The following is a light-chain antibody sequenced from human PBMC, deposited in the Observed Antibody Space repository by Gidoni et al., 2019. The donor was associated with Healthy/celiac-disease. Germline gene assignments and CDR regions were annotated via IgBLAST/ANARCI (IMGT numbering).Light chain of an antibody. V-gene: IGKV1-33*01. CDR3: QQYDNLPIT. J-gene: IGKJ5*01. Sequence: DIQMTQSPSSLSASVGDRVTITCQASQDSSNYLNWYQQKPGKSPKLLIYDASNLETVVPSRFSGSGSGTDFTFTISSLQPEDIATYYCQQYDNLPITFGQGTRLEIK. CDR2: DAS. CDR1: QDSSNY.